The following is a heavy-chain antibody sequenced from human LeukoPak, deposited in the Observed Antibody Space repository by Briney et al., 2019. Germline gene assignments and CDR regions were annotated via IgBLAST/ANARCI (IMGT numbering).Heavy chain of an antibody. Sequence: SETLSLTCAVYGGSFSGYYWSWIRQPPGKGLEWIGEINHSGSTNYNPSLKSRVTISVDTSKNQFSLKLSSVTAADTAVYYCARGFKYYDILTGYYMMYFDYWGQGTLVTVSS. V-gene: IGHV4-34*01. CDR3: ARGFKYYDILTGYYMMYFDY. CDR1: GGSFSGYY. D-gene: IGHD3-9*01. CDR2: INHSGST. J-gene: IGHJ4*02.